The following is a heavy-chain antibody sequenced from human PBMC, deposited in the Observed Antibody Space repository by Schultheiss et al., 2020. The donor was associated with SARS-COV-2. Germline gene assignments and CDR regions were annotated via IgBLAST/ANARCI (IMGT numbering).Heavy chain of an antibody. Sequence: GESLKISCAASGFTFSSYALSWVRQAPGRGLEWVSGISGRGSDTDYTDSVKGRFTISRDNSKNTLYLQMNSLRAEDTAVYYCARDDYGMDVWGQGTAVTVSS. CDR2: ISGRGSDT. V-gene: IGHV3-23*01. CDR3: ARDDYGMDV. CDR1: GFTFSSYA. J-gene: IGHJ6*02.